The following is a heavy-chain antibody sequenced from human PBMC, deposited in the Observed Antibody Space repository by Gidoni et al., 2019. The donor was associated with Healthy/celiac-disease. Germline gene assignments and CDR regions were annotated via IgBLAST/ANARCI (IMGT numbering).Heavy chain of an antibody. Sequence: EVQLVESGGGLVQPGGSLRLSCAASGFTVSSNYMSWVRQAPGKGLEGVSVIDSGGSTYYADSVKGRFTISRDNSKNTLYLQMNSLRAEDTAVYYCAREGSGSGWPDYWGQGTLVTVSS. CDR3: AREGSGSGWPDY. D-gene: IGHD6-19*01. V-gene: IGHV3-66*02. CDR1: GFTVSSNY. J-gene: IGHJ4*02. CDR2: IDSGGST.